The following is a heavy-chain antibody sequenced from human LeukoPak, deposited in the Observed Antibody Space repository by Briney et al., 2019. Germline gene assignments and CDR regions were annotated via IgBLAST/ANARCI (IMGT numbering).Heavy chain of an antibody. J-gene: IGHJ4*02. CDR1: GYTFTGYY. D-gene: IGHD3-22*01. CDR3: ARGFPYYYDSSGYYSHPPFDY. CDR2: INPNSGGT. V-gene: IGHV1-2*02. Sequence: ASVKVSCKASGYTFTGYYMHWERQAPGQGLEWMGWINPNSGGTNYAQKFQGRVTMTRDTSISTAYIELSRLRSDDTAVYYCARGFPYYYDSSGYYSHPPFDYWGQGTLVTVSS.